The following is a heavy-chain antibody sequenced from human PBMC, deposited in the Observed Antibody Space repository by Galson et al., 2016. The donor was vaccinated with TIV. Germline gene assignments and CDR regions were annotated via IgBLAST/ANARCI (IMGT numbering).Heavy chain of an antibody. D-gene: IGHD4-17*01. CDR2: LYESGNR. CDR3: MREGSTVTMHHYFGMDV. CDR1: SYYIKSGYY. J-gene: IGHJ6*02. Sequence: ILSLSCVFYSYYIKSGYYWGWVRQPTEDGLLWIGSLYESGNRYPNTPRERRLTLSVDTSKNEFSLKLSSVTATDTAVYFCMREGSTVTMHHYFGMDVWGQGTTVTVSS. V-gene: IGHV4-38-2*02.